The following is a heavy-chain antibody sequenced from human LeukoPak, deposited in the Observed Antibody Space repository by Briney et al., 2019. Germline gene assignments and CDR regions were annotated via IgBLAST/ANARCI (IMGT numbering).Heavy chain of an antibody. V-gene: IGHV4-31*03. CDR2: INYSGNT. D-gene: IGHD1-14*01. Sequence: PSETLSLTCTVSGDSFSSGVYYWSWFRQHPGKGLEWIGYINYSGNTYSNPSLKSRLAISLDTSRNQLSLKLSSVTAADTAVYYCARENVRTSDYWGQGTLVTVSS. CDR1: GDSFSSGVYY. CDR3: ARENVRTSDY. J-gene: IGHJ4*02.